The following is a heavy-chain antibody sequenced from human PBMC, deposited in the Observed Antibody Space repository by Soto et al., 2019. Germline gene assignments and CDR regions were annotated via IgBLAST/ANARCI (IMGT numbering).Heavy chain of an antibody. CDR2: ISPSSSFL. J-gene: IGHJ4*02. D-gene: IGHD3-10*01. CDR3: ARVGTDYGSGSPYYSDY. Sequence: GGSLRLSCAAYGFTFTSFGMSWVRQAPGRGLEWVSSISPSSSFLSYADSLKGRFTISRDNAKSSVNLQMNSLRVEDTAVYYCARVGTDYGSGSPYYSDYWGQGILVTVSS. V-gene: IGHV3-21*06. CDR1: GFTFTSFG.